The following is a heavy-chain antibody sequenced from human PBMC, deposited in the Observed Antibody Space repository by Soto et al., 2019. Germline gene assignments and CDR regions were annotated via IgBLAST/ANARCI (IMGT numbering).Heavy chain of an antibody. CDR1: GYTFTSYD. J-gene: IGHJ6*03. CDR2: MNPNSGNT. D-gene: IGHD5-12*01. V-gene: IGHV1-8*01. Sequence: GASVKVSCKASGYTFTSYDINWVRQATGQGLEWMGWMNPNSGNTGYAQKFQGRVTMTRDTSISTAYMELSSLRSEDTAVYYCARGPYVVTSGIVATIYYYYYYMDVWGKGTTVTVSS. CDR3: ARGPYVVTSGIVATIYYYYYYMDV.